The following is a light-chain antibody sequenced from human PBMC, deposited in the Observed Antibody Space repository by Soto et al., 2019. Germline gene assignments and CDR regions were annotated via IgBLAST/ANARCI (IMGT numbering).Light chain of an antibody. V-gene: IGKV1-5*03. J-gene: IGKJ1*01. CDR3: QHDNSDSEA. CDR2: KES. CDR1: QTISSW. Sequence: DIQMTQSPSTLSGSVGDRVTITCRAIQTISSWLAWYQQKPGKAPTLLIYKESTLKSGVPSRFSGSGSGTEFTLTISRLQPDDFATYYCQHDNSDSEAFGQGTKVELK.